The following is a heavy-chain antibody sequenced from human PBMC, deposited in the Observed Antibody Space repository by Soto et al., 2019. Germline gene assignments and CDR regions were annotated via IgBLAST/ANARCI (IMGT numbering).Heavy chain of an antibody. V-gene: IGHV3-30-3*01. CDR1: GFTFSSYA. J-gene: IGHJ3*02. Sequence: GGSLRLSCAASGFTFSSYAMHWVRQAPGKGLEWVAVISYDGSNKYYADSVKGRFTISRDNSKNTLYLQMNSLRAEDTAVYYCARTIVVVPTGAFDIWGQGTMVTVSS. CDR2: ISYDGSNK. CDR3: ARTIVVVPTGAFDI. D-gene: IGHD3-22*01.